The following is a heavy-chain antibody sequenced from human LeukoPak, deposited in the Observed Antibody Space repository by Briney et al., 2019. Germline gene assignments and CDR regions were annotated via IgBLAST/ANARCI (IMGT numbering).Heavy chain of an antibody. Sequence: GGSLRLSCAASGFTFSNYDMSWVRQAPGKGLEWVSSISDSGSSTYYADSVKGRFTISRDNSKNTLYLQMTNLRVADTAVYYCAKDLSRAVAADWFDPWDQGSLVTVSS. J-gene: IGHJ5*02. CDR1: GFTFSNYD. CDR2: ISDSGSST. V-gene: IGHV3-23*01. CDR3: AKDLSRAVAADWFDP. D-gene: IGHD6-19*01.